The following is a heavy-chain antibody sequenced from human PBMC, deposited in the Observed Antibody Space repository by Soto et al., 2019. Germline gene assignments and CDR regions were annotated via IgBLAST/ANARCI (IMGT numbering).Heavy chain of an antibody. CDR2: ISGFNGKT. V-gene: IGHV1-18*01. Sequence: QVQLVQSGAEVKKPGASVKVSCKASGYSFTSYGVSWVRQAPGQGLEWMGWISGFNGKTNYAQKVQGRVIMTTDTSTSTAYMELMSLRSDDTAVYYCARSPQHYYDSSGTTDYWGQGTLVTVSS. J-gene: IGHJ4*02. CDR3: ARSPQHYYDSSGTTDY. D-gene: IGHD3-22*01. CDR1: GYSFTSYG.